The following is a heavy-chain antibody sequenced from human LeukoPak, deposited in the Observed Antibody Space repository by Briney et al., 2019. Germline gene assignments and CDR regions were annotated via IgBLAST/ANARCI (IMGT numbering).Heavy chain of an antibody. CDR3: AKDRVNWYFDL. J-gene: IGHJ2*01. CDR1: GFTFSSYA. V-gene: IGHV3-23*01. Sequence: QPGGSLRLSCAASGFTFSSYAMSWVRQGPGKGLEWVSGISGSGGSTYYADSVKGRFTISRDNSKNTLYLQVNSLRAEDTAIYYCAKDRVNWYFDLWGRGTLVTVSS. CDR2: ISGSGGST. D-gene: IGHD3-10*01.